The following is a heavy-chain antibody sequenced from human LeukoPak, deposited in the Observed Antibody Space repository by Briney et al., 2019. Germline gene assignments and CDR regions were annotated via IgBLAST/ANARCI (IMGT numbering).Heavy chain of an antibody. V-gene: IGHV3-23*01. D-gene: IGHD3-9*01. CDR1: GLTLSGYG. Sequence: GGSLRLSCAASGLTLSGYGMGGGRQAPGKGLEGVSAISGSGGSTYYADSVKGRFTISRDNSKNTLYLQMNSLRAEDTAVYYCAKDSRYFDWLSSRHDAIDIWGQGTMVTVSS. J-gene: IGHJ3*02. CDR2: ISGSGGST. CDR3: AKDSRYFDWLSSRHDAIDI.